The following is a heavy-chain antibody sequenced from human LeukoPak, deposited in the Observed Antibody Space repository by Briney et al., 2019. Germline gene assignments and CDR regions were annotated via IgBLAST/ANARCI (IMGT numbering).Heavy chain of an antibody. V-gene: IGHV3-23*01. D-gene: IGHD6-19*01. J-gene: IGHJ4*02. CDR1: GFTVSSNY. CDR3: AKPRAEYSSGLGY. Sequence: GGSLRLSCAASGFTVSSNYMSWVRQAPGKGLEWGSVISGSGGSTYYADSVKGRITNSRDNSKNTLYLQMTGLRRDDRAVYYYAKPRAEYSSGLGYWGQGTLVTVSS. CDR2: ISGSGGST.